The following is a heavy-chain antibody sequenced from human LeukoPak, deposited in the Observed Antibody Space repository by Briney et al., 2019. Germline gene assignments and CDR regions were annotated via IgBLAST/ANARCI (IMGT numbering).Heavy chain of an antibody. V-gene: IGHV1-8*01. J-gene: IGHJ4*02. D-gene: IGHD3-9*01. CDR3: ARGPRGKLVKDY. CDR1: GYTFTNFD. Sequence: ASVKVSCKASGYTFTNFDINWVRQATGQGLEWMGWMNPNSGNTGYAQKFQGRVTMTRNTSISTAYMELSSLRSEDSAVYYCARGPRGKLVKDYWGQGTLVTVSS. CDR2: MNPNSGNT.